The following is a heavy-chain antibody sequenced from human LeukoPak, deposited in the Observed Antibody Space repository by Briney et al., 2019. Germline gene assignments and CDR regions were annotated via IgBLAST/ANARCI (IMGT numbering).Heavy chain of an antibody. Sequence: SETLSLTCAVSGDSFSTYYWTWIRQPARKGLEWIGRIYTSGSTNYNPSLKSRVTMSIDTSKKQFSLKLTSVTAADTAVYYCARGLGYDSSGYHYWGQGTLVTVSS. CDR3: ARGLGYDSSGYHY. J-gene: IGHJ4*02. D-gene: IGHD3-22*01. CDR1: GDSFSTYY. CDR2: IYTSGST. V-gene: IGHV4-4*07.